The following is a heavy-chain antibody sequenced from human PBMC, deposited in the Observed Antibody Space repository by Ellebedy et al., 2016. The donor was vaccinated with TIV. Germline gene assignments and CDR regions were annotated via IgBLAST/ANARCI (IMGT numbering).Heavy chain of an antibody. Sequence: MPSETLSLTCTVPGGSISSYYWSWIRQPPGKGLEWIGYIYYSGSTNYNPSRKSRVTIEVDTSKNQFSLKLSSVTAADTAVYYCARVGTAFDYWGQGTLVTVSS. J-gene: IGHJ4*02. CDR2: IYYSGST. CDR1: GGSISSYY. CDR3: ARVGTAFDY. V-gene: IGHV4-59*01. D-gene: IGHD1-1*01.